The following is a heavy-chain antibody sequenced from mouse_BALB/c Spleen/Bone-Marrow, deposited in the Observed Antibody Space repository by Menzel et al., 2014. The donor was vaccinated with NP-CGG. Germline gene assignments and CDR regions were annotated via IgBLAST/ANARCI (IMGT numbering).Heavy chain of an antibody. CDR3: ARRERTGMNY. V-gene: IGHV1-61*01. CDR2: IHPSDSET. D-gene: IGHD4-1*01. J-gene: IGHJ2*01. CDR1: GYSFTSXW. Sequence: SGAELVRPGASVKLSCKASGYSFTSXWXNWVXQRPXXGLEWIXXIHPSDSETRLNQKFKDKATLTVDKSSSTAYMQLSSPTSEDSAVHYCARRERTGMNYWGQGTTLTVSS.